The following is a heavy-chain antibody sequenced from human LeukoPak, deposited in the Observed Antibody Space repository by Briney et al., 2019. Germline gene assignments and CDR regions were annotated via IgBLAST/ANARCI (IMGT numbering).Heavy chain of an antibody. D-gene: IGHD6-13*01. V-gene: IGHV4-31*03. CDR2: IYYSGST. J-gene: IGHJ6*02. Sequence: SETLSLTCTVSGGSISSGGYYWSWIRQHPGKGLEWIGYIYYSGSTYYNPSLKSRVTISVDTSKNQFSLKLSSVTAADTAVYYCARGIDSSSWYYYYGMDAWGQGTTVTVSS. CDR3: ARGIDSSSWYYYYGMDA. CDR1: GGSISSGGYY.